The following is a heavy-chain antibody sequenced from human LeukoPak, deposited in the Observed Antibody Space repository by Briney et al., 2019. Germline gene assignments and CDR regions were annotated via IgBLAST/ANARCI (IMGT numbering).Heavy chain of an antibody. CDR1: GDSVSSNSAA. D-gene: IGHD5-24*01. J-gene: IGHJ6*02. Sequence: SQTLSLTCAISGDSVSSNSAACNWIRQSASRGLEWLVRTYYRSKWYNDCAGAVKSRITINPDTAKNQCSRQLQSVPPEDTAVYYCARDPIEMATIMDYYYGMDVWGQGTTVTVSS. CDR2: TYYRSKWYN. V-gene: IGHV6-1*01. CDR3: ARDPIEMATIMDYYYGMDV.